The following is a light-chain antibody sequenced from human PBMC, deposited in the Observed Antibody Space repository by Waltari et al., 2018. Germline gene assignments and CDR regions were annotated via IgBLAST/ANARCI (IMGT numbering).Light chain of an antibody. V-gene: IGKV1-39*01. Sequence: DIQMTQSPSSLSASVGDRVTITCRASENVNNYLNWYQQKPGKAPKLLIYKASTLQGGVPSRLSGSGSGTDYTFTISSLQSEDVATYYCQHNYGTPVTFGGGTKVEIK. CDR1: ENVNNY. CDR3: QHNYGTPVT. J-gene: IGKJ4*01. CDR2: KAS.